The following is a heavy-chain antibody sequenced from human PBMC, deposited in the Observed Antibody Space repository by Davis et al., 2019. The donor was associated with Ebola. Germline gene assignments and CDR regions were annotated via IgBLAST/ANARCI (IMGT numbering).Heavy chain of an antibody. Sequence: AGSLTLSCAASGFTFSSYSMNWVRQAPGKGLEWVSSISSSSRYIYYADSVKGRFTISRDNAKNSLYLQMNRLRAEDTAVYYCARETNPRLLYNWFDHWGQGTLVTVSS. V-gene: IGHV3-21*01. D-gene: IGHD2-21*01. CDR2: ISSSSRYI. CDR1: GFTFSSYS. CDR3: ARETNPRLLYNWFDH. J-gene: IGHJ5*02.